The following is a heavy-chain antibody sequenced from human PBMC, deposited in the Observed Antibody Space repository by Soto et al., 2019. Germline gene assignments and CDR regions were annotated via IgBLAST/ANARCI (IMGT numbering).Heavy chain of an antibody. V-gene: IGHV1-18*01. Sequence: QVQLVQSGPEVKKPGASVTVSCQASGYTFTNYGICWVRQAPGQGPEWMGWISANSSTTKFAQKFQGRVTMTTDTSTSTAYMEVRSLRSDDTAVYYCARSPTFGVVIKRHGYMDVWGKGTTVTVSS. CDR1: GYTFTNYG. D-gene: IGHD3-3*01. J-gene: IGHJ6*03. CDR2: ISANSSTT. CDR3: ARSPTFGVVIKRHGYMDV.